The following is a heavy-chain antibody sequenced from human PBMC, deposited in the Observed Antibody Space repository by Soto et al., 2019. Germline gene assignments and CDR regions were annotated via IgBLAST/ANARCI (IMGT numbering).Heavy chain of an antibody. CDR1: GYTLTELS. CDR3: TTGQRPLRFLEWLSRYYFAF. CDR2: FDPEDGET. V-gene: IGHV1-24*01. D-gene: IGHD3-3*01. J-gene: IGHJ4*02. Sequence: ASVKVSWKVSGYTLTELSMHWVRQAPGKGLEWMGGFDPEDGETIYAQKFQGRVTMTEDTSTDTAYMELSSLRSEDTAMYYCTTGQRPLRFLEWLSRYYFAFWGQGTLVTVSS.